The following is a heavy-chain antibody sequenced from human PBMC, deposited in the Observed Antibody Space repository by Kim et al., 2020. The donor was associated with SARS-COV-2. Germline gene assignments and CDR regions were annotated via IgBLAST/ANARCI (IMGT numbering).Heavy chain of an antibody. CDR2: IKQDGSEK. Sequence: GGSLRLSCAASGFTFSSYWMSWVRQAPGKGLEWVANIKQDGSEKYYVDSVKGRFTISRDNAKNSLYLQMNSLRAEDTAVYYCASLPAPYGSGLFDYWGQGTLVTVSS. J-gene: IGHJ4*02. CDR3: ASLPAPYGSGLFDY. V-gene: IGHV3-7*03. CDR1: GFTFSSYW. D-gene: IGHD3-10*01.